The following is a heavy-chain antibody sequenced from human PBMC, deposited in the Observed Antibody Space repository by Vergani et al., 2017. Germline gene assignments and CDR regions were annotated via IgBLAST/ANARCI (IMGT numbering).Heavy chain of an antibody. CDR1: GGSLSSSSYY. CDR3: ARHLAYCGGDCYPYYYGMDV. D-gene: IGHD2-21*02. CDR2: IYYSGST. Sequence: QLQLQESGPGLVKPSETLSLTCPVSGGSLSSSSYYWGWVRQPPGKGLEWIGSIYYSGSTYYNPALKSRVTISVDTSKNQFSLKLSSVTAADTAVYYCARHLAYCGGDCYPYYYGMDVWGQGTTVTVSS. J-gene: IGHJ6*02. V-gene: IGHV4-39*01.